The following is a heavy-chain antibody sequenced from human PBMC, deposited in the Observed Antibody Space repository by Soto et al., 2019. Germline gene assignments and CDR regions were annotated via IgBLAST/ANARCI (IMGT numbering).Heavy chain of an antibody. CDR1: GGSFSGYY. D-gene: IGHD6-19*01. J-gene: IGHJ4*02. CDR3: ARVARFSGWYENDFDY. Sequence: QVQLQQWGAGLLKPSETLSLTCAVYGGSFSGYYWSWIRQPPGKGLEWIGEINHSGSTNYNPSLKRRVTISVDTSKHQFSLKLSSVTAADTAVYYCARVARFSGWYENDFDYWGQGTLVTVSS. V-gene: IGHV4-34*01. CDR2: INHSGST.